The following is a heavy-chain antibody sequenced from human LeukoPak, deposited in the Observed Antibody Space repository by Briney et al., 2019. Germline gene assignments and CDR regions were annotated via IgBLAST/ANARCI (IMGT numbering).Heavy chain of an antibody. CDR1: GGSISRYY. Sequence: SETLSHTCTVSGGSISRYYWNWIRQPPGERLEWIGWIHYSGSTAYNPSLESRVTMSVDTSKNHISLKMTSVTAADTATYYCARWGYFDSSGYFVVDYWGQGALVTVSS. CDR2: IHYSGST. D-gene: IGHD3-22*01. CDR3: ARWGYFDSSGYFVVDY. V-gene: IGHV4-59*01. J-gene: IGHJ4*02.